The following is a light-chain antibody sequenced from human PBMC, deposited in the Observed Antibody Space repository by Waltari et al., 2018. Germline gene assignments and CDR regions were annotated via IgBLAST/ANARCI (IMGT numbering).Light chain of an antibody. CDR3: AAWDDSLNGSVV. V-gene: IGLV1-44*01. J-gene: IGLJ2*01. CDR2: RNN. Sequence: QSVLTQPPSASGTPGQRVTISCSGSRSNIGRNTVNWYQQLPGTAPKLLIYRNNQRPSGVPDRFSGSKSGTSASLAISGLQSEDEADYYCAAWDDSLNGSVVFGGGTKLTVL. CDR1: RSNIGRNT.